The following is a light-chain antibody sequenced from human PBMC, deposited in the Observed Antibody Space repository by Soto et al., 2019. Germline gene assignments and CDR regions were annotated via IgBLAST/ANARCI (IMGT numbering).Light chain of an antibody. V-gene: IGKV3-15*01. CDR2: GAS. J-gene: IGKJ1*01. CDR3: PQYNNWTWT. Sequence: ETVMTQSPATLSVSPGERATLSCRASQSVTSNLAWYQQKPDQAPRILIYGASTRETGIPARCSCSGAGTEFTLTISSLQSEDFEVDDCPQYNNWTWTFGHGTKVDIK. CDR1: QSVTSN.